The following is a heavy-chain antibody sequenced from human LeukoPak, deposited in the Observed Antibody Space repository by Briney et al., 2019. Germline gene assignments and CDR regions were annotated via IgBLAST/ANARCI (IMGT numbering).Heavy chain of an antibody. J-gene: IGHJ3*02. CDR2: ISAYNGNT. D-gene: IGHD5-18*01. V-gene: IGHV1-18*01. CDR3: ARGGYSYGHLLRGDAFDI. Sequence: GASVKVSCKASGYTFTSYGISWVRQAPGQGLEWMGWISAYNGNTNYAQKLQGRVTMTTDTSTSTAYMELRSLRSDDTAVYYCARGGYSYGHLLRGDAFDIWGQGTMATVSS. CDR1: GYTFTSYG.